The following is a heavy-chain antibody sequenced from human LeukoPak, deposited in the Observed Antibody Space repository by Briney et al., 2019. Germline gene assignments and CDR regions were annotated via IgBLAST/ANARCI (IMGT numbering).Heavy chain of an antibody. Sequence: ASVKASYKASGYTFTSYAMHWVRQAPGQRSEWMGWINAGNGNTKYSQTFPGRVTITRDTSASTAYMELSSRRSEDTAVYYCAREGSIVDFDIWGQGTMVTVSS. CDR3: AREGSIVDFDI. D-gene: IGHD3-16*02. CDR2: INAGNGNT. V-gene: IGHV1-3*01. J-gene: IGHJ3*02. CDR1: GYTFTSYA.